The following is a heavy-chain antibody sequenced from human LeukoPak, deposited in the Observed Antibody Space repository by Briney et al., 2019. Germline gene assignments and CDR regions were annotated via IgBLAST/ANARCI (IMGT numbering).Heavy chain of an antibody. J-gene: IGHJ5*02. CDR1: GFTFSSYG. CDR3: AKGQLRIDP. D-gene: IGHD4-23*01. Sequence: PGRSLRLSCAASGFTFSSYGMHWVRQAPGKGLEWVAVIWYDGSNKFYADSVKGRFTISRDNSKNTLYLQMNSLRAEDTAVYYCAKGQLRIDPWGQGTLVTVSS. CDR2: IWYDGSNK. V-gene: IGHV3-33*06.